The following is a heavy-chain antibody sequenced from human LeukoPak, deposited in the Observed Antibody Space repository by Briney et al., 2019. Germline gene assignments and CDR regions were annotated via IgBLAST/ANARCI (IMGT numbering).Heavy chain of an antibody. Sequence: PSETLSLTCTVSGGSISSGGYYWSWIRQHPGKGLEWIGYIYYSGSTYYNPSLKSRVTISVDTSKNQFSLKLSSVTAADTAVYYCAARSYGSGSYYLNFDYWGQGTLVTVSS. CDR2: IYYSGST. V-gene: IGHV4-31*03. D-gene: IGHD3-10*01. CDR3: AARSYGSGSYYLNFDY. J-gene: IGHJ4*02. CDR1: GGSISSGGYY.